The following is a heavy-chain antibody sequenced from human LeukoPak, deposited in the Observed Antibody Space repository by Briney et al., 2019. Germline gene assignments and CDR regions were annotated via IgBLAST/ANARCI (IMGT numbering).Heavy chain of an antibody. V-gene: IGHV1-18*01. Sequence: ASVKVSCKASGYTFTSYGISWVRQAPGQGLEWMGWISAYNGNTNYAQKLQGKVTMTTDTSTSTAYMELRSLRSDDTAVYYCAREVGSGWANWFDPWGQGTLVTVSS. J-gene: IGHJ5*02. CDR3: AREVGSGWANWFDP. D-gene: IGHD6-19*01. CDR1: GYTFTSYG. CDR2: ISAYNGNT.